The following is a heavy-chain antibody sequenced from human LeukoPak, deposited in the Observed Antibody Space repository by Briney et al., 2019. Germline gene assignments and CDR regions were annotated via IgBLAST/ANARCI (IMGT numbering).Heavy chain of an antibody. D-gene: IGHD5-12*01. J-gene: IGHJ6*02. Sequence: PSETLSLTCSVSDGSITNTIYYWGYIRQPPGKGLEWIGAFSSSGNTYYSPSLQSRVTISADTSKNQFSLKLLAVTAADTAVYYCARLLIGGYTTNRGYYYYGMDVWGQGTTVTVSS. CDR1: DGSITNTIYY. CDR2: FSSSGNT. CDR3: ARLLIGGYTTNRGYYYYGMDV. V-gene: IGHV4-39*01.